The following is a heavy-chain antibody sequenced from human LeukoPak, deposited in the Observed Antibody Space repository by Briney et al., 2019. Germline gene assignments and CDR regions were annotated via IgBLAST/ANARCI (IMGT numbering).Heavy chain of an antibody. CDR3: ARVPPRYCSSTSCSYYYYYYGMDV. Sequence: ASVKVSCKASGYTFTSYYMHWVRQAPGQGLEWMGIINPSGGSTSYAQKFQGRVTMTRDTSTSTVYMELSRLRSDDTAVYYCARVPPRYCSSTSCSYYYYYYGMDVWGQRDHGHRLL. CDR2: INPSGGST. CDR1: GYTFTSYY. J-gene: IGHJ6*04. V-gene: IGHV1-46*01. D-gene: IGHD2-2*01.